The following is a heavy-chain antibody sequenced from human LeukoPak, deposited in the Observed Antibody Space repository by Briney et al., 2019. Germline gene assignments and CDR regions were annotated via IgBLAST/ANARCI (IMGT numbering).Heavy chain of an antibody. CDR3: ARLKTPHYGDYAWYVGYFDY. Sequence: PGESLKVSCKGSGYSFTSYWIGWVRQMPGKGLEWMGIIYPGDSDTRCSPSFQGQVTISADKSISTAYLQWSSLKASDTAMYYCARLKTPHYGDYAWYVGYFDYWGQGTLVTVSS. CDR1: GYSFTSYW. D-gene: IGHD4-17*01. V-gene: IGHV5-51*01. CDR2: IYPGDSDT. J-gene: IGHJ4*02.